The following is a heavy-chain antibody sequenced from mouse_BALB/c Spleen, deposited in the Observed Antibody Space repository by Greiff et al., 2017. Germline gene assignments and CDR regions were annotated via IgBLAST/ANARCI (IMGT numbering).Heavy chain of an antibody. V-gene: IGHV3-6*02. CDR2: ISYDGSN. J-gene: IGHJ3*01. CDR1: GYSITSGYY. Sequence: EVKLMESGPGLVKPSQSLSLTCSVTGYSITSGYYWNWIRQFPGNKLEWMGYISYDGSNNYNPSLKNRISITRDTSKNQFFLKLNSVTTEDTATYYCARGSSFAWFAYWGQGTLVTVSA. CDR3: ARGSSFAWFAY. D-gene: IGHD1-1*01.